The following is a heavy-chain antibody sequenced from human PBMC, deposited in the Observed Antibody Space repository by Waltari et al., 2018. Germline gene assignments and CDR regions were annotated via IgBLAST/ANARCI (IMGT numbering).Heavy chain of an antibody. J-gene: IGHJ3*02. V-gene: IGHV3-53*01. CDR1: GFTVSSNY. Sequence: EVQLVESGGGLIQPGGSLRLSCAASGFTVSSNYMSWVRQAPGKGLEWVSVIYSGGSTYNVESVKGRFTISRDNSKNTLYRQMNSLGAEDTAVYYCARENQQLGAFDIWGQGTMVTVSS. CDR3: ARENQQLGAFDI. D-gene: IGHD6-13*01. CDR2: IYSGGST.